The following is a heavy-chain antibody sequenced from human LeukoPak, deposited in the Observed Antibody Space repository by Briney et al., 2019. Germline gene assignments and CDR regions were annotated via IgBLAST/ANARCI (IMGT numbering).Heavy chain of an antibody. J-gene: IGHJ4*02. CDR2: ISNSGSTM. V-gene: IGHV3-11*04. Sequence: GGSLRLSCAASGFIISGYWMSWVRRAPEKGLECVSYISNSGSTMFYADSVKGRFTISRDNAKNSLYLQMNSLRAEDTAVYYCARVGRSGGVFDSWGQGTLVTVSS. CDR1: GFIISGYW. D-gene: IGHD3-10*01. CDR3: ARVGRSGGVFDS.